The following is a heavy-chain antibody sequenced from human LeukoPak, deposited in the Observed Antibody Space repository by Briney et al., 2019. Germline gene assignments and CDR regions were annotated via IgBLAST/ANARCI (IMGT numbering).Heavy chain of an antibody. CDR2: IYYSGST. CDR3: ARLGIGVVPSAMLGDYYFDY. J-gene: IGHJ4*02. CDR1: GGSISSYY. D-gene: IGHD2-2*01. Sequence: SETLSLTCTVSGGSISSYYWSWIRQPPGKGLEWGGYIYYSGSTKYNPSLKSRVTISVDTSKNQFSLKLTSVTAADTAVYYCARLGIGVVPSAMLGDYYFDYWGQGTLVTVSS. V-gene: IGHV4-59*08.